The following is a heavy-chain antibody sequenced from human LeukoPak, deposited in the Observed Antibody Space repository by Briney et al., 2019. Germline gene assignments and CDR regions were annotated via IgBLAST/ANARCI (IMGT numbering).Heavy chain of an antibody. CDR1: GFTFSDSF. CDR2: ISHSGSNL. CDR3: ARGDSSGVPDY. J-gene: IGHJ4*02. V-gene: IGHV3-11*01. Sequence: GSLRLSCAASGFTFSDSFMNWIRQAPGEGLEWLSYISHSGSNLDYAESVRGRFTISRDNANHSLYLQINSVRAEDTAVYYCARGDSSGVPDYWGQGTLVTVSS. D-gene: IGHD3-22*01.